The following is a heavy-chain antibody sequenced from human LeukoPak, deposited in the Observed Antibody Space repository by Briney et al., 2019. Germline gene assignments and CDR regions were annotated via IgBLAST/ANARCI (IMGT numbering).Heavy chain of an antibody. D-gene: IGHD1-26*01. J-gene: IGHJ4*02. Sequence: GGSLRLSCAASGFTFSTYPMSWVRQAPGKGLEWVSAISASGESTHYADSVKGRFTISRDNAKNTFYLQLNSLRAEDTAVFYCAKSSGIVGASSFDYWGQGTLVTVSS. V-gene: IGHV3-23*01. CDR2: ISASGEST. CDR1: GFTFSTYP. CDR3: AKSSGIVGASSFDY.